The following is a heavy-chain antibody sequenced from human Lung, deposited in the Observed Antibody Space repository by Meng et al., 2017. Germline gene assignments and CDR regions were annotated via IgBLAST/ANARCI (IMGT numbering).Heavy chain of an antibody. J-gene: IGHJ4*02. Sequence: QVLLVESGGGVVKPGRCLRLSCAASGFTFSSDGMHWVRQGPGKGPAWVAVIWYDGSNKYYADSVKGRFTISRDNSKNTLYLQMNSLRAEDTAVYYCARGRCSRSSAVVDYWGQGTLVTVSS. CDR1: GFTFSSDG. D-gene: IGHD6-13*01. V-gene: IGHV3-33*01. CDR2: IWYDGSNK. CDR3: ARGRCSRSSAVVDY.